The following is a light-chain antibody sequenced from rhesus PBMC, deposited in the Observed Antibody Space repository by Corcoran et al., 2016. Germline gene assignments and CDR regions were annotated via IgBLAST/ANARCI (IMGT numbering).Light chain of an antibody. V-gene: IGKV1-22*01. CDR2: KAS. CDR1: QSISSW. Sequence: DIQMTQSPSSLSASVGDTVTITCWASQSISSWLAWYQQKPGKAPKLLVYKASNLQSGVPSRFSGSGSGTDFTLTISSLQSEDFATYYGQQYSSRPFTFGPGTKLDIK. J-gene: IGKJ3*01. CDR3: QQYSSRPFT.